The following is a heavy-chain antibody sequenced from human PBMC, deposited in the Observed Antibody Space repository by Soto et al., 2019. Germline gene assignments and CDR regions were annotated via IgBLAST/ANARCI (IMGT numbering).Heavy chain of an antibody. CDR3: ARDPAP. Sequence: QVQLQESGPGLVKPSETLSLTCTVSGGSITRGGYYWSWTRQHPGKGLEWIGYIYNSGTTYYNPSLKSRVTISVDTSKNQFSLKLTSVTAADTAVYYCARDPAPWGQVTLITVSS. J-gene: IGHJ5*02. V-gene: IGHV4-31*03. CDR1: GGSITRGGYY. CDR2: IYNSGTT.